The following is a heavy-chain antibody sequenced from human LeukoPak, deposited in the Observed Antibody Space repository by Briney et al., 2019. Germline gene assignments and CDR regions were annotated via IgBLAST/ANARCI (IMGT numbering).Heavy chain of an antibody. CDR1: GDPISSGASY. D-gene: IGHD5-18*01. V-gene: IGHV4-61*02. Sequence: TSETLSLTCTVSGDPISSGASYWSWIRQPAGKGLEWIGRIYTSGSTDFNPSLKSRVTISIDTSKNQFSLKLTSVAAADTAFYYCAREYSYGQFDYWGQGTLVTVSS. CDR3: AREYSYGQFDY. CDR2: IYTSGST. J-gene: IGHJ4*02.